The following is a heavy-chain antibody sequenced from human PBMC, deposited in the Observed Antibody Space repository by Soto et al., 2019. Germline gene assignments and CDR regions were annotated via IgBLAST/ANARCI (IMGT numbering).Heavy chain of an antibody. Sequence: PGGSLRISCAASGFTVSDYYMSWIRQAPGKGLEWVSYISSSGSTIYYADSVKGRFTISRDNAKNSLYLQMNSLRAEDTAVYYCARVVVVPAAIHDAFDIWGQGTMVTVSS. CDR2: ISSSGSTI. V-gene: IGHV3-11*01. D-gene: IGHD2-2*01. J-gene: IGHJ3*02. CDR1: GFTVSDYY. CDR3: ARVVVVPAAIHDAFDI.